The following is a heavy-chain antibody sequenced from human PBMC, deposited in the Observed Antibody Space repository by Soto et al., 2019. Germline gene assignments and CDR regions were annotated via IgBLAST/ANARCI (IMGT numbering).Heavy chain of an antibody. D-gene: IGHD1-1*01. CDR3: ATELNDMEAFDI. CDR2: TWYDGINK. V-gene: IGHV3-33*03. J-gene: IGHJ3*02. Sequence: QVQLVESGGVVVQPGGSLRLSCVASGFPFSNYGMHWVRQTPGKGLDWVAMTWYDGINKYYADSVKDRFTISRDNSKNTLYLQMNSLRDEDSAVYYCATELNDMEAFDIWGQGTMVTVSS. CDR1: GFPFSNYG.